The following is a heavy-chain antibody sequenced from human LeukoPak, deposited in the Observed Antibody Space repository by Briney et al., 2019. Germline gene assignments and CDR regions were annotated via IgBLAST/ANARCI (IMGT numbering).Heavy chain of an antibody. D-gene: IGHD3-16*02. J-gene: IGHJ4*02. CDR3: ARGTPVSV. Sequence: SGGSLRPSCAAPRFTFSSYEMNWVRQAPGEGLQWVSHISSSGSSIYYADSVKGRFTISRDNAKNSLYLQMNSLRAEDTAVYYCARGTPVSVWGQGTLVTVSS. V-gene: IGHV3-48*03. CDR1: RFTFSSYE. CDR2: ISSSGSSI.